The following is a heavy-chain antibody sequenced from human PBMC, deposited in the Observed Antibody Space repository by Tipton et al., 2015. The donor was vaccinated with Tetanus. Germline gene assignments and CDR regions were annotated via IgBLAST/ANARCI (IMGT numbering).Heavy chain of an antibody. CDR2: ISGSGGST. J-gene: IGHJ4*02. CDR1: GFTFSSYA. D-gene: IGHD3-22*01. V-gene: IGHV3-23*01. CDR3: AKDLSPKYYYDSSGPGNYFDY. Sequence: SLRLSCAASGFTFSSYAMSWVRQAPGKGLEWVSAISGSGGSTYYADSVKGRFTISRDNSKNTLYLQMNSLRAEDTAVYYCAKDLSPKYYYDSSGPGNYFDYWGQGTLVTVSS.